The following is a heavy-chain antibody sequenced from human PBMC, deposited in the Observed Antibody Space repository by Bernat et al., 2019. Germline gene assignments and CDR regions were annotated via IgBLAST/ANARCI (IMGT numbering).Heavy chain of an antibody. D-gene: IGHD4-17*01. J-gene: IGHJ6*02. Sequence: QVQLQQWGAGLLKPSETLSLTCAIYGGSFSGYYWSWIRQSPGKGLEWIGEINHRGSINYNPSLKSRVTISTDTSKKQFSLKLSSVTAADTAVYYCAIQREVTTNQPYYYYYGMDVWGQGTTVTVSS. V-gene: IGHV4-34*01. CDR3: AIQREVTTNQPYYYYYGMDV. CDR1: GGSFSGYY. CDR2: INHRGSI.